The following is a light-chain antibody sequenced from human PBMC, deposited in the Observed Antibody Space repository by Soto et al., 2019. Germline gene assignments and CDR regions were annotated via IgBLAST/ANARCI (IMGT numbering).Light chain of an antibody. CDR1: QSVSSN. CDR3: QPYGSAPTT. CDR2: GAS. V-gene: IGKV3-20*01. J-gene: IGKJ1*01. Sequence: AAVSLRASQSVSSNLAWYPQTPGQDPRLLIYGASTRATGIPARFSCSGTGTDFTAILCRLEPGDVAAYCCQPYGSAPTTFDLGTKVDIK.